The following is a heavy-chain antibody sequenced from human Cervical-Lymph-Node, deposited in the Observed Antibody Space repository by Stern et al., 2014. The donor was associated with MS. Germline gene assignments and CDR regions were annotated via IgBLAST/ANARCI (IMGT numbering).Heavy chain of an antibody. Sequence: QVQLVQSGAEVKKPGASVKVSCKASGYTFTSSGISWVRQAPGPGLEWMGGISVTNGNTNYAQKRQGRATMTTDTSTSTAYMGLRSLRSDDTAVYYCARGLLGSENVFDIWGQGTMVTVSS. V-gene: IGHV1-18*01. J-gene: IGHJ3*02. CDR1: GYTFTSSG. CDR2: ISVTNGNT. CDR3: ARGLLGSENVFDI. D-gene: IGHD2-15*01.